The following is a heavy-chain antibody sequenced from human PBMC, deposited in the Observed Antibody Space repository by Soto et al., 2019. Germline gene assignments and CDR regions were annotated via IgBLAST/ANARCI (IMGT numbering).Heavy chain of an antibody. V-gene: IGHV1-2*02. J-gene: IGHJ3*02. CDR1: GYPVTAYY. Sequence: QLHLVQSGAVVKKPGASVTVSCSASGYPVTAYYMHWVRQAPGRGLEWMGGINPATGAAKYTQTFQGRVTMTRDPSTSTVFMELSGLTSEDTAVFFLASGGGVGVAGSAAFDMWGQGTLVTVSS. CDR3: ASGGGVGVAGSAAFDM. D-gene: IGHD3-3*01. CDR2: INPATGAA.